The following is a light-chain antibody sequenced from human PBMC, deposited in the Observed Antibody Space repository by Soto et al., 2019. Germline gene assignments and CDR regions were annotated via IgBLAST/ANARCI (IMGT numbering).Light chain of an antibody. V-gene: IGKV3-11*01. CDR3: QQRTNLPPGIT. J-gene: IGKJ4*01. CDR1: QSVSSY. Sequence: EIVLTQSPATLSLSPGERATLSCRASQSVSSYLAWYQQKPGQAPRLLIYDASNRATGIPARFSGSGSGTDFTLTISSLEPEDFAVYYCQQRTNLPPGITFGGGNKVEIK. CDR2: DAS.